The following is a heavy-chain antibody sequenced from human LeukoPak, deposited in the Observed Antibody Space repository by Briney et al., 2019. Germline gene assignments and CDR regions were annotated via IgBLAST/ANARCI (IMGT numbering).Heavy chain of an antibody. CDR2: IYYSGST. D-gene: IGHD3-3*01. Sequence: SETLSLTCTVSGGSISSYYWSWIRQPPGKGLEWIGYIYYSGSTNYNPSLKSRVTISVETSKNQFSLKLSSVTAADTAVYYCAREGYYDFWSGYFLRWGQGTLVTVSS. CDR3: AREGYYDFWSGYFLR. CDR1: GGSISSYY. J-gene: IGHJ4*02. V-gene: IGHV4-59*12.